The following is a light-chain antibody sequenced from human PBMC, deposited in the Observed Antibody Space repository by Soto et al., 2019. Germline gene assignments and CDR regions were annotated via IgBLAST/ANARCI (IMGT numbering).Light chain of an antibody. Sequence: EIVLTQSPGTLSLPPGERATLSCRASQSVSSSYLAWYQQKPGQAPRLLIYGASSRATGIPDRFSGSGSGTDFTLTISRLEPEDFAVYYCQQYGSLPITFGQGTRLEIK. J-gene: IGKJ5*01. CDR3: QQYGSLPIT. V-gene: IGKV3-20*01. CDR2: GAS. CDR1: QSVSSSY.